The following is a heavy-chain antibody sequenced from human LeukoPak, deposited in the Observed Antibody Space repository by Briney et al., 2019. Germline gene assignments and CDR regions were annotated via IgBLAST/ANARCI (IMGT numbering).Heavy chain of an antibody. J-gene: IGHJ6*03. V-gene: IGHV4-59*05. CDR1: GGSISSYY. CDR3: ARLFESDSSSSDYMDV. Sequence: PSETLSLTCTVSGGSISSYYWSWIRQPPGKGLEWIGSTYYSGSTYYNPSLKSRVTISVDTSKNQFSLKLSSVTAADTAVYYCARLFESDSSSSDYMDVWGKGTTVTVSS. CDR2: TYYSGST. D-gene: IGHD6-6*01.